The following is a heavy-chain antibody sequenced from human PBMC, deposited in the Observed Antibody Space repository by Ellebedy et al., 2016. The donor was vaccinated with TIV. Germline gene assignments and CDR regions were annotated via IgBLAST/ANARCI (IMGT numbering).Heavy chain of an antibody. J-gene: IGHJ4*02. CDR1: GFTFSHYY. CDR3: AQRGADY. D-gene: IGHD3-16*01. V-gene: IGHV3-7*03. Sequence: PGGSLRLSCAASGFTFSHYYMTWVRQAPGKGLEWVANIHQDGSDKHYVDSVKGRFTISRDNAKNSLYLQMNSLRAEDTAVYYCAQRGADYWGQGTPVTVSS. CDR2: IHQDGSDK.